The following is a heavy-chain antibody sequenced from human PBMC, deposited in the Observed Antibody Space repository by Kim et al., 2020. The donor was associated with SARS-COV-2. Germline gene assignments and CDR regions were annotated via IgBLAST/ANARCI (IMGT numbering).Heavy chain of an antibody. CDR1: GIPFSNAW. D-gene: IGHD2-21*01. Sequence: GGSLRLSCAVSGIPFSNAWFNWVRQAPGKGPEWVGRIKSKSDGGTADPAAPVKGRFAISRDDSKNTSYLLMNSLRTDDSAVYYCTTVSIRWGQGTLVTAS. CDR3: TTVSIR. CDR2: IKSKSDGGTA. V-gene: IGHV3-15*01. J-gene: IGHJ4*02.